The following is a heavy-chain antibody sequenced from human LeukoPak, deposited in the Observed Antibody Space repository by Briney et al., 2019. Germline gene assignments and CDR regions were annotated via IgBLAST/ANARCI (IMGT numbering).Heavy chain of an antibody. J-gene: IGHJ5*02. CDR1: GFTFSSYS. V-gene: IGHV3-23*01. CDR3: AKDWVASSWFNWFDP. Sequence: GGSLRLSCAASGFTFSSYSMSWVRQAPGKGLEWVSAISGSGGSTYYADSVKGRFTISRDNSKNTLYLQMNSLRAEDTAVYYCAKDWVASSWFNWFDPWGQGTLVTVSS. CDR2: ISGSGGST. D-gene: IGHD6-13*01.